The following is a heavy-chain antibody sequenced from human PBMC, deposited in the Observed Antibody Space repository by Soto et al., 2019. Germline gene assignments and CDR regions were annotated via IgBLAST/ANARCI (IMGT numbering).Heavy chain of an antibody. V-gene: IGHV3-15*01. D-gene: IGHD3-10*01. CDR3: TAGVPFDY. CDR1: GFTFTTAW. CDR2: INTTTDGGTT. J-gene: IGHJ4*02. Sequence: EVQLVESGGGFVKPGGSLRLSCVASGFTFTTAWMSWVRQAPGKGLEWVGRINTTTDGGTTDYAAPVKGRFTISRDDSSNTVCLKMDRLKAEDTGVYYCTAGVPFDYWGQGTLLTVSS.